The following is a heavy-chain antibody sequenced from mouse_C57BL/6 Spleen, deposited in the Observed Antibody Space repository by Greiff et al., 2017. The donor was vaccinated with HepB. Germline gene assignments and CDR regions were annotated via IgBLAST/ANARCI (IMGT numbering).Heavy chain of an antibody. CDR2: IYPGSGST. CDR1: GYTFTSYW. Sequence: QVQLQQPGAELVKPGASVKMSCKASGYTFTSYWITWVKQRPGQGLEWIGDIYPGSGSTNYNEKFKSKATLTVDTSSSTAYMQLSSLTSEDSAVYYCARGYDGSSYVRYYFDYWGQGTTLTVSS. CDR3: ARGYDGSSYVRYYFDY. J-gene: IGHJ2*01. V-gene: IGHV1-55*01. D-gene: IGHD1-1*01.